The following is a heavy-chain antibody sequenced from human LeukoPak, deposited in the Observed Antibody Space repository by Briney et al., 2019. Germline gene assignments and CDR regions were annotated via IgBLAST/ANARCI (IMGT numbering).Heavy chain of an antibody. V-gene: IGHV3-30*03. D-gene: IGHD3-10*01. CDR3: ARVFPSYYYGSGSYYNDY. CDR2: ISYDGSNK. J-gene: IGHJ4*02. CDR1: GFTFSSYG. Sequence: GGSLRLSCAASGFTFSSYGMHWVRQAPGKGLEWVAVISYDGSNKCYADSVKGRFTISRDNAKNSLYLQMNSLRAEDTAVYYCARVFPSYYYGSGSYYNDYWGQGTLVTVSS.